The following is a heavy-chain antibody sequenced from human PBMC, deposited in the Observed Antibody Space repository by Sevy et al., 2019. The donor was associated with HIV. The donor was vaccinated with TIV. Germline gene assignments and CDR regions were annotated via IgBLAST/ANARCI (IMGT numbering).Heavy chain of an antibody. V-gene: IGHV3-30-3*01. CDR2: ISYDENSK. J-gene: IGHJ4*02. CDR3: ARVRGAAAFDY. Sequence: GGSLRLSCAASGFTFSNYAMHWVRQAPGKGLEWVAVISYDENSKYYADSGKGRFTISRDNFNNTLYLQMNSLRPEDTAVYYCARVRGAAAFDYWGQGTLVTVSS. D-gene: IGHD6-13*01. CDR1: GFTFSNYA.